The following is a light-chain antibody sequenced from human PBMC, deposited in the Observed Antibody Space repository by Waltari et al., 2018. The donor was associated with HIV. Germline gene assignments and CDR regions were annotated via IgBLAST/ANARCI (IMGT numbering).Light chain of an antibody. Sequence: QLTQSPSSLSASLGGKVTITCRASQNIKTLLNWYQLRPGKAPRLLIYGVSGLPTGVPSRFTGRGSGADFTRTINNLQPEDFASYFCQQTYSVSITFGPGTRVEI. V-gene: IGKV1-39*01. J-gene: IGKJ5*01. CDR3: QQTYSVSIT. CDR1: QNIKTL. CDR2: GVS.